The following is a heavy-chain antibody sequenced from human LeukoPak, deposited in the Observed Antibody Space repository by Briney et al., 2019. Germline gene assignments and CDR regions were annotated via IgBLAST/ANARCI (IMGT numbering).Heavy chain of an antibody. CDR3: AREGGVRSSRFDY. V-gene: IGHV3-21*01. CDR1: GFTFSSYS. J-gene: IGHJ4*02. D-gene: IGHD6-13*01. Sequence: GGSLRLSCAASGFTFSSYSMNWVRQAPGKGLEWVSSISSSSSYIYYADSVKGRFTISRDNAKNSLYLQMNSLRAEDTAVYYCAREGGVRSSRFDYWGQGTLVTVSS. CDR2: ISSSSSYI.